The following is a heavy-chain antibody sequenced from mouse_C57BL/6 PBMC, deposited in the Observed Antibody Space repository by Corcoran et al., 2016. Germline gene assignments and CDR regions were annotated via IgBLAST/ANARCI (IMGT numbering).Heavy chain of an antibody. CDR1: GYSITSGFY. CDR2: ISYDGSN. D-gene: IGHD1-1*01. J-gene: IGHJ4*01. CDR3: AREGLITTVVPHYYAMDY. Sequence: DVQLQESGPGLVKPSQSLSLTCSVTGYSITSGFYWNWIRQFPGNKLEWMGYISYDGSNNYNPSLKNRISITRDTSKNQFFLKLNSVTTEDTATYYCAREGLITTVVPHYYAMDYWGRGTSVTVSS. V-gene: IGHV3-6*01.